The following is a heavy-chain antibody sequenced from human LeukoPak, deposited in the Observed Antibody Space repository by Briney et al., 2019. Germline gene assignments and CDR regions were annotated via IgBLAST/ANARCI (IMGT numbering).Heavy chain of an antibody. CDR2: IYYSGST. J-gene: IGHJ4*02. Sequence: SETLSLTCTVSGGSISSYYRSWIRQPAGKGLEWIGSIYYSGSTYYNPSLKSRVTISLDTSKNQFSLKLSSVTAADTAVYYCARPSVAGTLGFDYWGQGTLVTVSS. CDR1: GGSISSYY. D-gene: IGHD6-19*01. V-gene: IGHV4-59*05. CDR3: ARPSVAGTLGFDY.